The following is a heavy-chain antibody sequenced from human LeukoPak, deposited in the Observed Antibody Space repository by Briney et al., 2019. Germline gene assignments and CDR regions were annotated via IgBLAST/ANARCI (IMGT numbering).Heavy chain of an antibody. J-gene: IGHJ4*02. Sequence: GGSLRLSCAASGFTFSSSGMHWVRQAPGKGLEWVAVISYDGSNKYYADSVKGRFTFSRDNSKNTLYLQMNSLRAEDTAVYYCAKVLFTVAYFDYWGQGTLVTVSS. CDR3: AKVLFTVAYFDY. CDR1: GFTFSSSG. CDR2: ISYDGSNK. D-gene: IGHD4-23*01. V-gene: IGHV3-30*18.